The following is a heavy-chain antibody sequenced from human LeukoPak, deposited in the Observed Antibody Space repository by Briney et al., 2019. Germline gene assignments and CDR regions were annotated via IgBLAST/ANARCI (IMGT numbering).Heavy chain of an antibody. V-gene: IGHV3-15*01. J-gene: IGHJ4*02. CDR1: RFTFSNAW. Sequence: PGGPLRLSCGASRFTFSNAWMNWVRQAPGKGLEWVGRTKSKADGETTDYAAPVKGRFTISRDDSNNMVYLQMNSLKIEDTAVYYCAIDEPNYAPYDFDYWGQGTLVTVSS. CDR3: AIDEPNYAPYDFDY. D-gene: IGHD4/OR15-4a*01. CDR2: TKSKADGETT.